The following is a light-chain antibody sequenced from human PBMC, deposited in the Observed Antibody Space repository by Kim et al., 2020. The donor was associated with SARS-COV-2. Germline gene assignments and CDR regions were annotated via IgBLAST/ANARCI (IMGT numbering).Light chain of an antibody. J-gene: IGLJ2*01. V-gene: IGLV2-11*01. Sequence: GQSLTISCTGTSSDVCCYNYFSWYQQHPGKAPKFLIYDVSKRPSGVPDRFSGSKSGNTASLTISWLQAEDDAYYYCCSYAGSYTLIFGGGTQLTVL. CDR2: DVS. CDR3: CSYAGSYTLI. CDR1: SSDVCCYNY.